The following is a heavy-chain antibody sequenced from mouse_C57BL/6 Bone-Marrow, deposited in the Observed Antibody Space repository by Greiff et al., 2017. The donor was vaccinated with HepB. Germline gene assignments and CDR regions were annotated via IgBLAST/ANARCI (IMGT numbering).Heavy chain of an antibody. Sequence: QVHVKQSGAELARPGASVKLSCKASGYTFTSYGISWVKQRTGQGLEWIGEIYTRSGNTYYNEKFKGKATLNADKSSSTAYMELRSLTSEDSAVYFCARAFYYYGSSPFAYWGQGTLVADAA. CDR1: GYTFTSYG. CDR2: IYTRSGNT. V-gene: IGHV1-81*01. D-gene: IGHD1-1*01. CDR3: ARAFYYYGSSPFAY. J-gene: IGHJ3*01.